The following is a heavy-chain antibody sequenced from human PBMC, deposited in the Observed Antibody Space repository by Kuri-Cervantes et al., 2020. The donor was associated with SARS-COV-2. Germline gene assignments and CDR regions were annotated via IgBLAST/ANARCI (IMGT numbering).Heavy chain of an antibody. CDR2: IWYDGSNK. CDR1: GFTFSSYA. CDR3: ARGVRSGGSCYLGY. D-gene: IGHD2-15*01. J-gene: IGHJ4*02. V-gene: IGHV3-33*08. Sequence: GGSLRLSCAASGFTFSSYAMHWVRQAPGKGLEWVAVIWYDGSNKYYADSVKGRFTISRDNSKNTLYLQMNSLRAEDTAVYYCARGVRSGGSCYLGYWGQGTLVTVSS.